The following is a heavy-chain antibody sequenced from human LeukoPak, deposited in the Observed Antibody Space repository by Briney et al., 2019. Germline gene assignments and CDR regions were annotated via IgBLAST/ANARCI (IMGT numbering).Heavy chain of an antibody. CDR2: TIPIFGTA. V-gene: IGHV1-69*13. CDR3: ARGVCSGGSCYSWFDP. Sequence: ASVKVSCKSSGGTFTSYAISWVRQAPGQGLEWMGVTIPIFGTANYAQKCQGRVTITADESTSTAYMELSSLRSEDTAVYYCARGVCSGGSCYSWFDPWGQGTLVTVSS. J-gene: IGHJ5*02. D-gene: IGHD2-15*01. CDR1: GGTFTSYA.